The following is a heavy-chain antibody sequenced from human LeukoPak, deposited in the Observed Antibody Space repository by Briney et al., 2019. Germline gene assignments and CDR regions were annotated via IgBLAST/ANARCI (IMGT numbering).Heavy chain of an antibody. Sequence: SETLSLTCAVYGGSFSSYYWSWIRQPPGKGLEWIGYIYYSGSTNYNPSLKSRVTISVDTSKNQFSLKLSSVTAADTAVYYCARHANYGSGSYYSYWGQGTLVTVSS. CDR1: GGSFSSYY. J-gene: IGHJ4*02. CDR2: IYYSGST. CDR3: ARHANYGSGSYYSY. D-gene: IGHD3-10*01. V-gene: IGHV4-59*08.